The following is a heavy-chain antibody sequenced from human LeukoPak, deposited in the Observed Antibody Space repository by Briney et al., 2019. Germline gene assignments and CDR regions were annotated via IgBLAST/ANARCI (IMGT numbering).Heavy chain of an antibody. CDR2: ISYDGSNK. D-gene: IGHD6-6*01. CDR3: ARVTGSSSDY. Sequence: SLRLSCAASGFTFSSYAMHWVRQAPGKGLEWVAVISYDGSNKYYADSVKGRFTISRDNSKNTLYLQMNSLRAEDTAVCYCARVTGSSSDYWGQGTLVTVSS. V-gene: IGHV3-30*04. J-gene: IGHJ4*02. CDR1: GFTFSSYA.